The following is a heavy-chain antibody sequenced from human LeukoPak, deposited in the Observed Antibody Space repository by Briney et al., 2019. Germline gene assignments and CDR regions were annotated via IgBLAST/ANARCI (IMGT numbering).Heavy chain of an antibody. CDR2: ISKSGNNI. V-gene: IGHV3-48*03. Sequence: GGSLRLSCAGSGFTFSSYEMNWVRQAPGKGLEWVSYISKSGNNIYYGDSVKGRFTISRDNAKNSLYLQMNSLRAEDTAVYYCARSLYYGDDDNYFDYWGQGTLVTVSS. J-gene: IGHJ4*02. CDR3: ARSLYYGDDDNYFDY. D-gene: IGHD4-17*01. CDR1: GFTFSSYE.